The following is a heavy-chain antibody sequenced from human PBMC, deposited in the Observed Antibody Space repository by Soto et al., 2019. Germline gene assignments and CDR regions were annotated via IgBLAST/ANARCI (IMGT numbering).Heavy chain of an antibody. D-gene: IGHD6-13*01. CDR3: ASSSSWYDGMDV. J-gene: IGHJ6*02. CDR2: INPNSGGT. V-gene: IGHV1-2*04. CDR1: GYTFTSYY. Sequence: ASVKVSCKASGYTFTSYYMHWVRQAPGQGLEWMGIINPNSGGTNYAQKFQGWVTMTRDTSISTAYMELSRLRSDDTAVYYCASSSSWYDGMDVWGQGTTVTVSS.